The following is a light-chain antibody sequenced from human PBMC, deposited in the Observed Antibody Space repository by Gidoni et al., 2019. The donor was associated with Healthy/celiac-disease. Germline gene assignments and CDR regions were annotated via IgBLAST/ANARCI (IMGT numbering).Light chain of an antibody. V-gene: IGLV1-51*01. CDR2: DNN. Sequence: QSVLTQPPSVSAAPGQKVTISCSGSSSNIGNNYVSWYQQLPGTAPTLLIYDNNKRPSGIPDRFSCSKSGTSATLGITGLQTGDEADYYCGTWDSSLSAWVFGGGTKLTVL. CDR1: SSNIGNNY. J-gene: IGLJ3*02. CDR3: GTWDSSLSAWV.